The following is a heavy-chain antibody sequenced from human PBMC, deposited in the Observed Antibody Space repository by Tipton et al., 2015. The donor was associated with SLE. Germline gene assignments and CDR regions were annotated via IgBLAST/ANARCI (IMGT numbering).Heavy chain of an antibody. V-gene: IGHV3-30*04. D-gene: IGHD3-3*01. CDR1: GFPFSSYV. Sequence: SLRLSCEASGFPFSSYVMHWVRQAPGKGLEWVTLMSDIGNSQYFADSVKCRFTISRDNSKNTLFLQMRSLRAEDTAIYYCAKWGITIFGVALDGFVMWGQGTMVTVSA. CDR2: MSDIGNSQ. J-gene: IGHJ3*02. CDR3: AKWGITIFGVALDGFVM.